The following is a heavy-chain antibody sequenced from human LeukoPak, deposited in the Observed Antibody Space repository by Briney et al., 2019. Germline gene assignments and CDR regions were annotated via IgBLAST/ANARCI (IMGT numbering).Heavy chain of an antibody. J-gene: IGHJ3*02. CDR1: GFTFSSYW. CDR2: ISIDGSTT. CDR3: ARGGYDSGGYYGALDI. D-gene: IGHD3-22*01. Sequence: GGSLRLSCVGSGFTFSSYWMHWVRQGPGKGLEWVSRISIDGSTTTYADSVKGRFTIFRDKSKNTLYLQMNSLRAEDTALYYCARGGYDSGGYYGALDIWGQGTMVTVSS. V-gene: IGHV3-74*01.